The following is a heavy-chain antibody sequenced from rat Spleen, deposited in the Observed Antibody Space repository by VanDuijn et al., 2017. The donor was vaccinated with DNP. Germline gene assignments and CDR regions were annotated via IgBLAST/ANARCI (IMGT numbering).Heavy chain of an antibody. CDR1: GFIFTDYY. CDR2: ISPSGSRT. CDR3: ARGSTSIYWYFDF. V-gene: IGHV5-7*01. D-gene: IGHD3-1*01. J-gene: IGHJ1*01. Sequence: EVQLVESGGDLVQPGRSLKLSCAASGFIFTDYYMAWVRQAPKKGLEWVAAISPSGSRTYYPDSVKGRFTISRDDAKSGLYLQMNSLKSEDTATYYCARGSTSIYWYFDFWGPGTMVAVSS.